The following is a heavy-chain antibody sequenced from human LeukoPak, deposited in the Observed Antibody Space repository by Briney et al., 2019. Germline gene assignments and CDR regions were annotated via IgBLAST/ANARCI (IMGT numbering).Heavy chain of an antibody. CDR1: GFTFSSYG. CDR2: ISYDGGNK. V-gene: IGHV3-30*18. Sequence: PGGSLRLSCAASGFTFSSYGLHWVRQAPGKGLEWVAVISYDGGNKYYADSVKSRFSISRDNSKNTLYLQMNSLRAEDTAVYYCAKGPYFYGSGHFDYWGQGTLVTVSS. D-gene: IGHD3-10*01. CDR3: AKGPYFYGSGHFDY. J-gene: IGHJ4*02.